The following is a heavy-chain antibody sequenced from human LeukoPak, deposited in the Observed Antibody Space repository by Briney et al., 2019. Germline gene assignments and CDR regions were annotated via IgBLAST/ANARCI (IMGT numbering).Heavy chain of an antibody. J-gene: IGHJ5*02. CDR3: ARDSGGRELLMGNWFDP. Sequence: PGGSLRLSCAASGFTFSSYAMHWVRQAPGKGLEYVSAINSNGGSTYYANSVKGRFTISRDNSKNTLYLQMGSLRAEDMAVYYCARDSGGRELLMGNWFDPWGQGTLVTVSS. V-gene: IGHV3-64*01. D-gene: IGHD3-10*01. CDR1: GFTFSSYA. CDR2: INSNGGST.